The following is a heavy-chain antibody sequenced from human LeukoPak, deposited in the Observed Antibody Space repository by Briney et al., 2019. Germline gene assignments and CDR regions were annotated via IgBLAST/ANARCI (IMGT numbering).Heavy chain of an antibody. V-gene: IGHV4-4*02. CDR2: IYHSGDT. D-gene: IGHD3-10*01. CDR1: GGSISSGNW. Sequence: KASETLSLTCTVSGGSISSGNWWSWVRQPPGKGLEWIGEIYHSGDTNYNPSLTSRVTISVDNSRNQFSLKLSSAIAADTAVYSCAKDRWYYGSGSYVDAFDMWGQGTMVTVSS. J-gene: IGHJ3*02. CDR3: AKDRWYYGSGSYVDAFDM.